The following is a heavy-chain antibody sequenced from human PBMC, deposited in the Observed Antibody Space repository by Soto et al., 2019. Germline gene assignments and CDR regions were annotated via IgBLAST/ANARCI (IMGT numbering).Heavy chain of an antibody. Sequence: QVQLVQSGAEVKKPGSSVKVSCKASGGTFSSYAISWVRQAPGQGLEWMGGIIPIFGTANYAQKFQGRVXIXAXXSTSTAYMELSSLRSEDTAVYYCARGDEMATILWHWGQGTLVTVSS. D-gene: IGHD5-12*01. CDR3: ARGDEMATILWH. J-gene: IGHJ4*02. CDR1: GGTFSSYA. V-gene: IGHV1-69*12. CDR2: IIPIFGTA.